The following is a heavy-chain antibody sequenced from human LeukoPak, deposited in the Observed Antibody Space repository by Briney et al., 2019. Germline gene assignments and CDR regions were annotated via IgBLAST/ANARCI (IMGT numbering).Heavy chain of an antibody. CDR3: ARARRYYDSSGYYYFDY. V-gene: IGHV1-8*01. CDR2: MNPNSGNT. Sequence: ASVKVSCKASGYTFTSYDINWVRQATGQGLEWMGWMNPNSGNTGYAQKFQGRVTMTRNTSISTAYMELSSLRSEDTAVYYCARARRYYDSSGYYYFDYWGQGTLVTVSS. D-gene: IGHD3-22*01. J-gene: IGHJ4*02. CDR1: GYTFTSYD.